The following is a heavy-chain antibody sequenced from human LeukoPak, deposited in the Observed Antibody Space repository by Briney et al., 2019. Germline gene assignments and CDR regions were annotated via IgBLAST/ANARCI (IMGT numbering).Heavy chain of an antibody. Sequence: GGSLRLSCAASGFIFSDYYMSWIRQAPGRGLEWVSYISSSSSYTNYADSVKGRFTISRDNAKNSLYLQMNSLRAEDTAVYYCARDTAELSYYGMDVWGQGTTVTVSS. CDR1: GFIFSDYY. J-gene: IGHJ6*02. CDR3: ARDTAELSYYGMDV. D-gene: IGHD1-26*01. V-gene: IGHV3-11*06. CDR2: ISSSSSYT.